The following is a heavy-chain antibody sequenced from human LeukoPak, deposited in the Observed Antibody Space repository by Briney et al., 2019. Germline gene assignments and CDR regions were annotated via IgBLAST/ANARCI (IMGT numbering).Heavy chain of an antibody. J-gene: IGHJ5*02. D-gene: IGHD3-10*01. Sequence: GGSLRLSCAASGFTFSGYAMHWVRQAPGKGLEWVAVISYDGSNKYYADSVKGRFTISRDNSKNTLYLQMNSLRAEDTAVYYCARGVVTMVRGVISCWFDPWGQGTLVTVSS. CDR3: ARGVVTMVRGVISCWFDP. CDR1: GFTFSGYA. V-gene: IGHV3-30*01. CDR2: ISYDGSNK.